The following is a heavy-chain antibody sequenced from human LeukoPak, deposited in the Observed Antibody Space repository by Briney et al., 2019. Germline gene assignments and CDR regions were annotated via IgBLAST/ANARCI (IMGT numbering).Heavy chain of an antibody. CDR3: ASPISSIAARPQRQNDV. Sequence: ASETLSLTCTVSGGSISSSSYYWGWIRQPPGKGLEWIGSIYYSGSTYYNPSLKSRVTISVDTSKNQFSLKLSSVTAADTAVYYCASPISSIAARPQRQNDVWGKGTTVTVSS. D-gene: IGHD6-6*01. CDR1: GGSISSSSYY. V-gene: IGHV4-39*01. CDR2: IYYSGST. J-gene: IGHJ6*04.